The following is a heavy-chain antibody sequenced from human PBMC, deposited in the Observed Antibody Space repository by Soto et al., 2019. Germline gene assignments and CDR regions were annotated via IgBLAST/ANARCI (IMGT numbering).Heavy chain of an antibody. CDR2: MNPNSGNT. J-gene: IGHJ5*02. CDR1: GYTFTSYD. Sequence: QVQLVQSGAEVKKPGASVKVSCKASGYTFTSYDINWVRQATGQGLEWMGWMNPNSGNTGYAQKFQGRGTMTRNTSISTAYMELSSLRSEDTAVYYCARMTLDWALNWFDPWGQGTLVTVSS. V-gene: IGHV1-8*01. D-gene: IGHD1-1*01. CDR3: ARMTLDWALNWFDP.